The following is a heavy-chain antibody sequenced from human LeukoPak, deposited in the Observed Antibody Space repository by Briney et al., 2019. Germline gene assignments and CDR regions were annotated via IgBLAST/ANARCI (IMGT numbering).Heavy chain of an antibody. Sequence: GGSLRLSCAASGFTFSDYYMSWIRQAPGKGLEWVSYISSSGSTIYYADSVKGRFTISRDNAKNSLYLQMNSLRAEDTAVYYCARDELDGTTYYDFWSGYPYFDYWGQGTLVTVSS. J-gene: IGHJ4*02. CDR1: GFTFSDYY. D-gene: IGHD3-3*01. CDR3: ARDELDGTTYYDFWSGYPYFDY. CDR2: ISSSGSTI. V-gene: IGHV3-11*01.